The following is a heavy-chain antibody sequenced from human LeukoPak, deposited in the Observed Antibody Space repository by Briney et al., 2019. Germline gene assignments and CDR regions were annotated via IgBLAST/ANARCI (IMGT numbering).Heavy chain of an antibody. V-gene: IGHV3-33*06. D-gene: IGHD3-22*01. Sequence: GGTLRLSCAASGFTFSIYGMHWVRQAPGKGLEWVAVIWYDGSNKYYADSVKGRFTISRDNSKNTLYLQMNSLRAEDTAVYYCAKDDTSGYYSTFDYWGQGTLVTVSS. CDR2: IWYDGSNK. J-gene: IGHJ4*02. CDR3: AKDDTSGYYSTFDY. CDR1: GFTFSIYG.